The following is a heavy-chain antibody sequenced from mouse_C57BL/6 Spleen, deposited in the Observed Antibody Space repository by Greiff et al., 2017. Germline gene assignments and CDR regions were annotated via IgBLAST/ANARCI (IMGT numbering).Heavy chain of an antibody. D-gene: IGHD1-1*01. Sequence: EVKLMESGAELVRPGASVKLSCTASGFNIKDDYMHWVKQRPEQGLEWIGWIDPENGDTEYASKFQGKATITADTSSNTAYLQLSSLTSEDTAVYYCTTDTTVVATNYYAMDYWGQGTSVTVSS. CDR2: IDPENGDT. V-gene: IGHV14-4*01. J-gene: IGHJ4*01. CDR1: GFNIKDDY. CDR3: TTDTTVVATNYYAMDY.